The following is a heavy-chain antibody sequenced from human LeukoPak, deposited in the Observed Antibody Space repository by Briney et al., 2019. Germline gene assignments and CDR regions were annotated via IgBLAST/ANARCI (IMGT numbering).Heavy chain of an antibody. CDR1: GFTFSSYW. V-gene: IGHV3-7*01. D-gene: IGHD4-23*01. Sequence: PGGSLRLSCAASGFTFSSYWMSWVRQAPGKGLEWVANIKQDGSEKYYVDSVKGRFTISRDNAKNSLYLQMNSLRAEDTAVYYCARDQVGPYGGKVLGYWGQGTLVTVSS. J-gene: IGHJ4*02. CDR2: IKQDGSEK. CDR3: ARDQVGPYGGKVLGY.